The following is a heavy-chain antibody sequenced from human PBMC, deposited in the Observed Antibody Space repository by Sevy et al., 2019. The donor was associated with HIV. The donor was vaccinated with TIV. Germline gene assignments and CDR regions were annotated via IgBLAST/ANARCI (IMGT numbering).Heavy chain of an antibody. Sequence: ASVKVTRQASRYTFTSYGISWVRQAPGQGLEWMGWISAYNGNTNYAQKLQGRVTMTTDTSTSTAYMGLRSLGSDDTAVYYCARGLVVTSADPDYWGQGTLVTVSS. D-gene: IGHD2-21*02. CDR3: ARGLVVTSADPDY. V-gene: IGHV1-18*01. J-gene: IGHJ4*02. CDR1: RYTFTSYG. CDR2: ISAYNGNT.